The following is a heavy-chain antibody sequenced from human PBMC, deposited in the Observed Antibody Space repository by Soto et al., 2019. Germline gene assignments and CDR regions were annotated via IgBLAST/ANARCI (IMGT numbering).Heavy chain of an antibody. V-gene: IGHV3-64*01. CDR2: ISSNGGST. D-gene: IGHD4-17*01. CDR3: ARGIGFTVTTLGH. J-gene: IGHJ4*02. Sequence: GGSLRLSCAASGFTFNSYTMHWVRQAPGKGLEYVSAISSNGGSTYYANSVKGRFFISRDNSENTLYLQMGSLRTADMAVYYCARGIGFTVTTLGHWGQGTLVTVSS. CDR1: GFTFNSYT.